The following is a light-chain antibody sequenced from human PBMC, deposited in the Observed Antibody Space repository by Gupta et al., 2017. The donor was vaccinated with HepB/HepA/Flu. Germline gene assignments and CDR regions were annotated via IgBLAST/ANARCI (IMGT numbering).Light chain of an antibody. CDR1: GTHVIYYNH. J-gene: IGLJ2*01. V-gene: IGLV2-14*01. CDR2: DAD. Sequence: SALPQPASVSGSPGQSITVSCAGTGTHVIYYNHVSCDQQHPGKAPKLIIYDADKRPSGVANRFTGSQSGEASSLTISGRQEEDEADYYCSADTSSITVVFGGGTKFTVL. CDR3: SADTSSITVV.